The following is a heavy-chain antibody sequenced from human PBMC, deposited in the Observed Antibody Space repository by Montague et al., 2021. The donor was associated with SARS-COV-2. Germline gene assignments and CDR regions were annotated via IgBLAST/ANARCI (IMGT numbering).Heavy chain of an antibody. CDR3: ARASVARKVLDY. V-gene: IGHV4-59*01. CDR2: IYYSGST. D-gene: IGHD6-19*01. CDR1: GGSISSYY. Sequence: SETLSLTCTVSGGSISSYYWSWIRQPPGKGLEWIGYIYYSGSTNYNPPLKSRVTISVGTSKNQFSLKLSSVTAADTAVYYCARASVARKVLDYWGQGTLVTVSS. J-gene: IGHJ4*02.